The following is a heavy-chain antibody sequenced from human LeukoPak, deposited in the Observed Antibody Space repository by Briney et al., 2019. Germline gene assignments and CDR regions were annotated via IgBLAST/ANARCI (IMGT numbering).Heavy chain of an antibody. J-gene: IGHJ4*02. D-gene: IGHD2-21*02. Sequence: PSETLSLTCTAPGGAISNNSNHWGRIRQPPGKGLEWIGTTYYRGDRFYNPSPKSRLTISVDKSNNQLSLKMSSVIAADTAVYYFERPALTVRTLVSVIAGAPDYWGQGTLVTVSS. CDR1: GGAISNNSNH. CDR3: ERPALTVRTLVSVIAGAPDY. V-gene: IGHV4-39*01. CDR2: TYYRGDR.